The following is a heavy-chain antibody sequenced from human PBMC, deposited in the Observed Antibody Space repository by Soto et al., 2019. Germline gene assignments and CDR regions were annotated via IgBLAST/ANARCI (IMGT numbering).Heavy chain of an antibody. CDR2: IYYSGST. V-gene: IGHV4-59*01. D-gene: IGHD2-2*01. CDR3: ARGVRVKGIVVVPAAMEFYMDV. Sequence: PSETLSLTCTVSGGSISIYYWSWIRQPPGKGLEWIGYIYYSGSTNYNPSLKSRVTISVDTSKNQFPLKLSSVTAADTAVYYCARGVRVKGIVVVPAAMEFYMDVWGKGTTVTVSS. CDR1: GGSISIYY. J-gene: IGHJ6*03.